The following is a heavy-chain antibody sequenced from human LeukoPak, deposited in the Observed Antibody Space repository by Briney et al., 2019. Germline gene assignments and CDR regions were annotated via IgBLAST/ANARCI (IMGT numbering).Heavy chain of an antibody. CDR2: ISGSGGST. CDR1: GFTFSSYA. J-gene: IGHJ4*02. Sequence: GGSLRLSCAASGFTFSSYAMSWVRQAPGKGLEWVSTISGSGGSTYYADSVKGRFTISRDNSKKTLYLHMNNLRAEDTAVYYCVKDKLNYASGHFDYWGQGTLVTVSS. D-gene: IGHD3-10*01. CDR3: VKDKLNYASGHFDY. V-gene: IGHV3-23*01.